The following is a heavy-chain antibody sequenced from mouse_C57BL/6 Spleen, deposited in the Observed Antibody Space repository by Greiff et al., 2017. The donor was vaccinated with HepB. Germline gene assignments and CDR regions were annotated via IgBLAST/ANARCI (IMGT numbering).Heavy chain of an antibody. CDR3: TRGYDGYYRAMDY. J-gene: IGHJ4*01. V-gene: IGHV6-6*01. D-gene: IGHD2-3*01. CDR1: GFTFSDAW. Sequence: EVMLVESGGGLVQPGGSMKLSCAASGFTFSDAWMDWVRQSPEKGLEWVAEIRNKANNHATYYAESVKGRFTISRDDSKSSVYLQMNSLRAEDTGIYYCTRGYDGYYRAMDYWGQGTSVTVSS. CDR2: IRNKANNHAT.